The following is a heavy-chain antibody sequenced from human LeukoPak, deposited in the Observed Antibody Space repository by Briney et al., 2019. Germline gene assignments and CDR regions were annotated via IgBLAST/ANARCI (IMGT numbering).Heavy chain of an antibody. V-gene: IGHV3-30*01. CDR1: GFTFSSYA. CDR2: ISYDGSNK. J-gene: IGHJ5*02. CDR3: ARALARENSGSYSSFSPNLHWFDP. D-gene: IGHD1-26*01. Sequence: PGGSLRLSCAASGFTFSSYAMHWVRQAPGKGLEWVAVISYDGSNKYYADSVKGRFTISRDNSKNTLYLQMNSLRAEDTAVYYCARALARENSGSYSSFSPNLHWFDPWGQGTLVTVSS.